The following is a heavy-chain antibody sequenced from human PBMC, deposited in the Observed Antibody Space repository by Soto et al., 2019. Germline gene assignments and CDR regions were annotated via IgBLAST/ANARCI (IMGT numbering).Heavy chain of an antibody. CDR2: ISSSGSTI. D-gene: IGHD3-3*01. CDR1: GFTFSSYE. Sequence: PGGSLRLSCAASGFTFSSYEMNWVRQAPGKGLEWVSYISSSGSTIYYADSVKGRFTISRDNAKNALYLQMNSLRAEDTAVYYCARVRGGDYDFWSGYYGWYFDLWGRGTLVTVSS. J-gene: IGHJ2*01. CDR3: ARVRGGDYDFWSGYYGWYFDL. V-gene: IGHV3-48*03.